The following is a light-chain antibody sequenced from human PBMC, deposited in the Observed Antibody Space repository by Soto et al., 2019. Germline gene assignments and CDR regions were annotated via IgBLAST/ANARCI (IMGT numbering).Light chain of an antibody. CDR1: SGHSSYA. V-gene: IGLV4-69*01. J-gene: IGLJ2*01. CDR3: QTWGTGIRV. Sequence: QLVLTQSTSASASLGASVKLTCTLSSGHSSYAIAWHQQQPEKGPRYLMKVNSDGSHTKGDWIPDRFSGSSSGAERYLTISSLQSEHEVEYYCQTWGTGIRVFGGGTKLTVL. CDR2: VNSDGSH.